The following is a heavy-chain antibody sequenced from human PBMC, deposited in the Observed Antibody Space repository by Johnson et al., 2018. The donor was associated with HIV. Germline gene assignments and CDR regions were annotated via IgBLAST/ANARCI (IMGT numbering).Heavy chain of an antibody. J-gene: IGHJ3*02. Sequence: VQLVESGGGLVQPGGSLRLSCAASGFTFSSYWMSWVRQAPGKGLEWVANIKQDGSEKYYVDSVKGRFTISRDNSKNTLYLQMNSLRAEDTAVYYCASEYSYGSHDAFDIWGQGTMVTVSS. CDR2: IKQDGSEK. D-gene: IGHD5-18*01. CDR3: ASEYSYGSHDAFDI. CDR1: GFTFSSYW. V-gene: IGHV3-7*04.